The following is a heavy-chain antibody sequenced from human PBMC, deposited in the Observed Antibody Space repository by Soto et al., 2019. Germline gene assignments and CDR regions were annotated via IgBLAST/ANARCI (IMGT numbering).Heavy chain of an antibody. Sequence: SVKVSCKASGGTFSSYAISWVRQAPGQGLEWMGGIIPIFGTANYAQKFQGRVTITADTSTSTAYMELRSLRSGDTAVYYCARDRVAGTEYYYYYYGMDVWGQGTTVTVSS. V-gene: IGHV1-69*06. J-gene: IGHJ6*02. CDR2: IIPIFGTA. CDR3: ARDRVAGTEYYYYYYGMDV. D-gene: IGHD6-19*01. CDR1: GGTFSSYA.